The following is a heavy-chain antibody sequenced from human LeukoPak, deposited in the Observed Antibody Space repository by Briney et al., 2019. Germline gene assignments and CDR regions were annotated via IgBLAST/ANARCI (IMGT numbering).Heavy chain of an antibody. Sequence: SGGSLRLSCAASGFTFSTYSMNWVRQAPGKGLEWVSYISSSSSTIYYADSVKGRFTISRDNAKNSLYLQMNSLRAEDTAVYYCARDRPSVVVASYYYYYYMDVWGKGTTVTVSS. CDR1: GFTFSTYS. D-gene: IGHD2-15*01. CDR2: ISSSSSTI. CDR3: ARDRPSVVVASYYYYYYMDV. J-gene: IGHJ6*03. V-gene: IGHV3-48*01.